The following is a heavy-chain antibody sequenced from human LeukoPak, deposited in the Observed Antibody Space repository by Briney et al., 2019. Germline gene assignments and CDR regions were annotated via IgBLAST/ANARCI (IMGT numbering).Heavy chain of an antibody. D-gene: IGHD3-9*01. CDR2: IGHGGDT. Sequence: PGGSLRLSCAASGFTFSSYDMHWVRQATGKGLEWVSAIGHGGDTHYSGSVKGRFTISRENAKNSLYLQMDSLRAGGTAVYYCARGNIFTGYMYWGQGTLVTVSS. CDR3: ARGNIFTGYMY. V-gene: IGHV3-13*04. CDR1: GFTFSSYD. J-gene: IGHJ4*02.